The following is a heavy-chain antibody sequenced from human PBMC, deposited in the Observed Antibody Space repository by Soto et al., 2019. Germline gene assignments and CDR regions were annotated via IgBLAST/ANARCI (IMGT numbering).Heavy chain of an antibody. CDR3: AGCLYDVLAESVYNWCDP. Sequence: QVQLVQSGAEEKKPGASVKVSCKASGYTFTSYAMHWVRQAPGQRLEWMGWINAGNGNTKYSQKFQGRVPITRNTSASTSYMELSSLGCEAAAVDSWAGCLYDVLAESVYNWCDPWGQGTLVAVSS. CDR2: INAGNGNT. CDR1: GYTFTSYA. V-gene: IGHV1-3*05. J-gene: IGHJ5*02. D-gene: IGHD3-9*01.